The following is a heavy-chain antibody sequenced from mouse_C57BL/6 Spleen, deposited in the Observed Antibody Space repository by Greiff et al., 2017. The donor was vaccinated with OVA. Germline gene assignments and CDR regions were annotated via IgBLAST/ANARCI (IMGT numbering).Heavy chain of an antibody. J-gene: IGHJ1*03. Sequence: EVQLQESGGGLVQPKGSLKLSCAASGFSFNTYAMNWVRQAPGKGLEWVARIRSKSNNYATYYADSVKDRFTISRDDSESMLYLQMNNLKTEDTAMYYCVRAVAWYFDVWGTGTTVTVSS. V-gene: IGHV10-1*01. CDR1: GFSFNTYA. D-gene: IGHD1-1*01. CDR3: VRAVAWYFDV. CDR2: IRSKSNNYAT.